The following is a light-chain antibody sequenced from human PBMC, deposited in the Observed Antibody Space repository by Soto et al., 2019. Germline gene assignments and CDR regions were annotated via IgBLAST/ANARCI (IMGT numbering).Light chain of an antibody. CDR3: QQRSCCPT. CDR1: QSVTSS. Sequence: EIVLTQSPATLSLSPGDRATLSCRASQSVTSSLAWFQQKPGQAPRLLIYDVSRRATAIPTRFSGSGSGTDFTLTSSSLAAEDFAVYYCQQRSCCPTFGGGTKVEIK. V-gene: IGKV3-11*01. CDR2: DVS. J-gene: IGKJ4*01.